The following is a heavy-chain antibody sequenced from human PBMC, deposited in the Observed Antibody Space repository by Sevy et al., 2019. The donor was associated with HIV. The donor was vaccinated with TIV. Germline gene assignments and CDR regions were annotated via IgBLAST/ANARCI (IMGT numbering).Heavy chain of an antibody. CDR2: ISSNGGST. D-gene: IGHD3-3*01. CDR3: VKDPDYDFWRGDYGMDV. V-gene: IGHV3-64D*06. CDR1: GFTFSRYA. Sequence: QLGGSLRLSCSASGFTFSRYAMNWVRQAPGKGLEYVSAISSNGGSTYYADSVKGRFTISRDNSKNTLYLQMSSLRAEDTAVYYCVKDPDYDFWRGDYGMDVWGQGTTVTVSS. J-gene: IGHJ6*02.